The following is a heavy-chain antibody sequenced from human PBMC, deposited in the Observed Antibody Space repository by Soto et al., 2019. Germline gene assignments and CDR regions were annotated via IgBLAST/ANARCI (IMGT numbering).Heavy chain of an antibody. Sequence: SETLSLTCAVSGGYISSGGYSWSWIRQPPGKGLEWIGYIYHSGSTYYNPSLKSRVTISVDRSKNQFSLKLSSVTAADTAVYYCARGMTTVTTLDYWGQGTLVTVSS. CDR1: GGYISSGGYS. V-gene: IGHV4-30-2*01. J-gene: IGHJ4*02. CDR3: ARGMTTVTTLDY. CDR2: IYHSGST. D-gene: IGHD4-4*01.